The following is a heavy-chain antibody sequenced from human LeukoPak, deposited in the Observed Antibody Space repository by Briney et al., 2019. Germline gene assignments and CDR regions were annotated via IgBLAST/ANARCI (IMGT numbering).Heavy chain of an antibody. CDR2: ISYDGANN. J-gene: IGHJ6*01. V-gene: IGHV3-30-3*01. Sequence: GGSLRLSCAASGFAFSNYAMRWVRQAPGKGLEWVAFISYDGANNYYADSVKGRFTISRDYSKNTLYLQMNSLRAEDTAVYYCARDDYGMDVWGQGTTVTVSS. CDR3: ARDDYGMDV. CDR1: GFAFSNYA.